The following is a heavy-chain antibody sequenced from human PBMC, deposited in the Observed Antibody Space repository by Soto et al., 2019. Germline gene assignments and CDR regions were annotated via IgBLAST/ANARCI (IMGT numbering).Heavy chain of an antibody. Sequence: ASVKVSCKASGGTFSSYAISWVRQAPGRGLEWMGGIIPIFGTANYAQKFQGRVTITADESTSTAYMELSSLRSEDTAVYYCARDNYDSSGYYYSIDYWGQGTLVTVSS. CDR2: IIPIFGTA. V-gene: IGHV1-69*13. J-gene: IGHJ4*02. D-gene: IGHD3-22*01. CDR1: GGTFSSYA. CDR3: ARDNYDSSGYYYSIDY.